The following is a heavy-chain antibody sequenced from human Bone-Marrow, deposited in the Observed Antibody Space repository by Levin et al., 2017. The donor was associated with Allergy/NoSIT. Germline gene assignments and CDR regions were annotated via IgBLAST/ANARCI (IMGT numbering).Heavy chain of an antibody. CDR3: ARPERGDTTGSLDY. CDR2: ISDSGSTI. V-gene: IGHV3-11*01. J-gene: IGHJ4*02. D-gene: IGHD2-8*02. Sequence: AGGSLRLSCAASGFTFSDYYMSWIRQVPGKGLEWVSYISDSGSTIYFADSVQGRFTISRDNAKNSLYLQMNSLRTEDTGVYYCARPERGDTTGSLDYWGQGALVTVSS. CDR1: GFTFSDYY.